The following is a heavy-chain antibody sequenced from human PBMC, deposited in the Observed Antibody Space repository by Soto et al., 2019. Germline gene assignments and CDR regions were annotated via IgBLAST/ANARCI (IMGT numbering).Heavy chain of an antibody. CDR2: IWYDGSNK. CDR1: GFTFSSYG. V-gene: IGHV3-33*01. J-gene: IGHJ4*02. Sequence: PGGSLRPSCAASGFTFSSYGMHWFRQAPGKGLEWVAVIWYDGSNKYYADSVKGRFTISRDNSKNTLYLQMNSLRAEDTAVYYCARGEDYYENSDFDYWGQGT. D-gene: IGHD3-22*01. CDR3: ARGEDYYENSDFDY.